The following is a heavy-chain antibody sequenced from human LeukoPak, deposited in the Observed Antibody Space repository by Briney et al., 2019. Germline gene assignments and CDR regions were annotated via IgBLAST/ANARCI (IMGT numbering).Heavy chain of an antibody. CDR1: GFTFSSYE. CDR2: IRYDGSNK. D-gene: IGHD3-10*01. V-gene: IGHV3-30*02. J-gene: IGHJ3*02. CDR3: AKGVWFGSAYLDAFDI. Sequence: PGGSLRLSCAASGFTFSSYEMNWVRQAPGKGLEWVAFIRYDGSNKYYADSVKGRFTISRDNSKNTLYLQMNSLRAEDTAVYYCAKGVWFGSAYLDAFDIWGQGTMVTVSS.